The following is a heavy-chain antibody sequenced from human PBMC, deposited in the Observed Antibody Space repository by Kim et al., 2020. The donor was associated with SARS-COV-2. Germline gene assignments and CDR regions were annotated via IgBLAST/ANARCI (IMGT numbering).Heavy chain of an antibody. CDR3: ASEFLGSGSYYSGRY. J-gene: IGHJ4*02. D-gene: IGHD3-10*01. CDR2: IKQDGSEK. CDR1: GFTFSSYW. V-gene: IGHV3-7*01. Sequence: GGSLRLSCAASGFTFSSYWMSWVRQAPGKGLEWVANIKQDGSEKYYVDSVKGRFTISRDNAKNSLYLQTNSLRAEDTAVYYCASEFLGSGSYYSGRYWGQGTLVTVSS.